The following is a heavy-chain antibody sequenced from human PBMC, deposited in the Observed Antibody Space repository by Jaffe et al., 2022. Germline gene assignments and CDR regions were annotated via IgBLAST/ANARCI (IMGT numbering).Heavy chain of an antibody. V-gene: IGHV2-70*01. D-gene: IGHD6-19*01. CDR1: GFSLSTSGMC. CDR2: IDWDDDK. Sequence: QVTLRESGPALVKPTQTLTLTCTFSGFSLSTSGMCVSWIRQPPGKALEWLALIDWDDDKYYSTSLKTRLTISKDTSKNQVVLTMTNMDPVDTATYYCARIPAKWYSSGWYDLVIWGQGTMVTVSS. CDR3: ARIPAKWYSSGWYDLVI. J-gene: IGHJ3*02.